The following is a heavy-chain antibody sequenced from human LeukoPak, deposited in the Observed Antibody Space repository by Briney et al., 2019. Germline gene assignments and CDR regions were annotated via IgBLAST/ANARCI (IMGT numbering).Heavy chain of an antibody. Sequence: SETLSLTCTVSGGSISSYYWSLIRQPPGKGLEWIGYIYYSGSTNYNPSLKSRVTISVDTSKNQFSLKLGSVTAADTAVYYCARGGYYYYSSGTIDYWGQGTLVTVSS. V-gene: IGHV4-59*13. D-gene: IGHD3-22*01. CDR1: GGSISSYY. CDR2: IYYSGST. CDR3: ARGGYYYYSSGTIDY. J-gene: IGHJ4*02.